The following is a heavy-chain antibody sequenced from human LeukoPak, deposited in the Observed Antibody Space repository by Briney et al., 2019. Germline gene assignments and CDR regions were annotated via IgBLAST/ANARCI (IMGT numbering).Heavy chain of an antibody. CDR3: ARWIYYVDS. Sequence: QPGGSLRLSCAASGFTFSSYAINWVRQAPGKGLEWVSAISAGGDTTLYADSVKGRFTISRDNSRNTLYLQMNNLRAEDTAIYHCARWIYYVDSWGQGTLVTVSS. CDR1: GFTFSSYA. D-gene: IGHD5-12*01. V-gene: IGHV3-23*01. CDR2: ISAGGDTT. J-gene: IGHJ4*02.